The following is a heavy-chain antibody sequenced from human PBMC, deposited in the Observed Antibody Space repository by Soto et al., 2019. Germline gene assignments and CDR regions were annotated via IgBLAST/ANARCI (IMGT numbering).Heavy chain of an antibody. J-gene: IGHJ4*02. D-gene: IGHD7-27*01. CDR3: AKAWGIDY. CDR2: ISGSGSST. CDR1: GFTFSSYT. V-gene: IGHV3-23*01. Sequence: EVQLLESGGGLVEPGGSRRLSCAASGFTFSSYTMSWVLQAPGKGLEWVSTISGSGSSTYSADSVKCRFTISRDNSNNTRYLQMNSLRVEDTSIYYCAKAWGIDYWGQGTLVTVSS.